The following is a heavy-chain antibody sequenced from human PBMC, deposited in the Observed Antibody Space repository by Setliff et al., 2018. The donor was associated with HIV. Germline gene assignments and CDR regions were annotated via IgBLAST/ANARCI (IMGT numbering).Heavy chain of an antibody. Sequence: LRLSCAASGFTFSTYEMNWVRQAPGKGLEWVSYITSSGSTIYYADSVKGRFTISRDNSKNTLYLQMNSLRVEDTAVYYCAKGRYGGYDWGTLDIWGQRTMVTVSS. CDR2: ITSSGSTI. D-gene: IGHD5-12*01. V-gene: IGHV3-48*03. CDR3: AKGRYGGYDWGTLDI. CDR1: GFTFSTYE. J-gene: IGHJ3*02.